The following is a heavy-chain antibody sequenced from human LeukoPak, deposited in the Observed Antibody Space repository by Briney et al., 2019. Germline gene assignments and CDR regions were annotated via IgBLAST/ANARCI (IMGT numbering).Heavy chain of an antibody. Sequence: PGGCLRLSCAASGFAFSASWMSWVRQVPGTGLECVAKINEDGTDKLYAPSVRGRFTISRDNAQNSLYLQMNRLRAEDTAIYYCARPNNYAFDYWGQGTLASPSS. CDR2: INEDGTDK. CDR1: GFAFSASW. D-gene: IGHD3-16*01. J-gene: IGHJ4*02. V-gene: IGHV3-7*04. CDR3: ARPNNYAFDY.